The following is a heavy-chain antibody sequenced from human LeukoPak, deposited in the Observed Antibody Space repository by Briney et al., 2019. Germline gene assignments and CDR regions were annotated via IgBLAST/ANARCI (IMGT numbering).Heavy chain of an antibody. Sequence: ASVKVSCKASGYTFTAYYIHWVRQAPGQGLEGMGWITPNSGGTNYAQKFQGRVTMTRDTSITTAYMELSRLRFDDTAVYYCARVGRIIMIEDAFDIWGQGTMVTVSS. CDR3: ARVGRIIMIEDAFDI. J-gene: IGHJ3*02. V-gene: IGHV1-2*02. CDR2: ITPNSGGT. D-gene: IGHD3-22*01. CDR1: GYTFTAYY.